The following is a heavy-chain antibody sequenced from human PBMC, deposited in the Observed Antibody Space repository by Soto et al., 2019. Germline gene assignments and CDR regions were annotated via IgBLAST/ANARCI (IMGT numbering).Heavy chain of an antibody. CDR1: GFTFSSYW. Sequence: PGGSLRLSCAASGFTFSSYWMHWVRQAPGKGLVWVSRIYSDGSRTNYADSVEGRFTISRDNAKNTLYLQMNSLRAEETAVYYCARGVRGAYGLDIWGQGTVVTVSS. CDR2: IYSDGSRT. CDR3: ARGVRGAYGLDI. D-gene: IGHD2-21*01. J-gene: IGHJ3*02. V-gene: IGHV3-74*01.